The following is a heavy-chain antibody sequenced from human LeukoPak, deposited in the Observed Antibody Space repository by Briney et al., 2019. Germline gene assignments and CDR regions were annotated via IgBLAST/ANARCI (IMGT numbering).Heavy chain of an antibody. CDR3: ASPRYRGFDY. CDR1: GFTFSSYG. J-gene: IGHJ4*02. Sequence: GGSLRLSCAVSGFTFSSYGMSWVRQAPGKGLEWVASIKEDGTEYCVDSVKGRFTASRDIAKNSLFLQMRSLRVEDTAVYYCASPRYRGFDYWGQEALVTVSS. CDR2: IKEDGTE. V-gene: IGHV3-7*01. D-gene: IGHD3-10*01.